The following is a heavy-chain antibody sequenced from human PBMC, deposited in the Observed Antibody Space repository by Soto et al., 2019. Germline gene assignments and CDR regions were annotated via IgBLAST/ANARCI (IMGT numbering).Heavy chain of an antibody. D-gene: IGHD6-13*01. CDR2: ISYDGSNK. J-gene: IGHJ4*02. CDR3: AKDSYSSSWYYWWYFDY. Sequence: PGGSLRLSCAASGFTFSSYGMHWVRQAPGKGLEWVAVISYDGSNKYYADSVKGRFTISRDNSKNTLYLQMNSLRAEDTAVYYCAKDSYSSSWYYWWYFDYWGQGTLVTVSS. CDR1: GFTFSSYG. V-gene: IGHV3-30*18.